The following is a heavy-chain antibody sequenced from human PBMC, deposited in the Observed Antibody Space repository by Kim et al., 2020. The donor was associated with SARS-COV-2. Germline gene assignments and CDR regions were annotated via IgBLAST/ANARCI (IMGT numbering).Heavy chain of an antibody. Sequence: KYFADSVKGRFSISRDNAKNVLYLQMNSLKVEDTAIYYCAREPDDDFYFDYWGQGTLVTVSS. CDR2: K. CDR3: AREPDDDFYFDY. V-gene: IGHV3-66*01. J-gene: IGHJ4*02. D-gene: IGHD2-21*02.